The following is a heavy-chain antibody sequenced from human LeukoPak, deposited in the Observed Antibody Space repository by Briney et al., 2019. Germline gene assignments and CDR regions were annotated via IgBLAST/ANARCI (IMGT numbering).Heavy chain of an antibody. J-gene: IGHJ4*02. D-gene: IGHD1-1*01. CDR1: GFTFSSSD. CDR2: ISGSGGST. CDR3: AIDELERRGY. V-gene: IGHV3-23*01. Sequence: PGGSLRLSCAASGFTFSSSDMNCVRQAPGKGLEWVSAISGSGGSTYYADSVKGRFTISRDNSKNTLYLQMNSLRAEDTAVYYCAIDELERRGYWGQGTLVTVSS.